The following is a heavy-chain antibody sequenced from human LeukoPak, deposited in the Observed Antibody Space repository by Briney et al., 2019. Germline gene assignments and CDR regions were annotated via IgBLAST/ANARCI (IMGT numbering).Heavy chain of an antibody. CDR3: ARGLVHDTSGYYSDY. CDR2: INSDGSST. D-gene: IGHD3-22*01. CDR1: GFTFSAFW. Sequence: GGSLRLSCAASGFTFSAFWMHWVRQAPGKGLVWVSRINSDGSSTTYADSVKGRFTVSRDNAKNTLYLQMDSLRAEDSAVYYCARGLVHDTSGYYSDYWGQGILVTVTS. J-gene: IGHJ4*02. V-gene: IGHV3-74*01.